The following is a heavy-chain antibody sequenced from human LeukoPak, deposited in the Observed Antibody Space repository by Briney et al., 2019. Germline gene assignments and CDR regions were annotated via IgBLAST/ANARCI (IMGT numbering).Heavy chain of an antibody. CDR1: GFTFSSYA. J-gene: IGHJ4*02. V-gene: IGHV3-30*04. CDR3: ARIGYCSGGSCYDY. CDR2: ISYDGSNK. Sequence: GGSLRLSCAASGFTFSSYAMHWVRQAPGKGLEWVAVISYDGSNKYYADSVKGRFTISRDNSKNTLYLQMNSLRAEDTAVYYCARIGYCSGGSCYDYWGQGTLVTVSS. D-gene: IGHD2-15*01.